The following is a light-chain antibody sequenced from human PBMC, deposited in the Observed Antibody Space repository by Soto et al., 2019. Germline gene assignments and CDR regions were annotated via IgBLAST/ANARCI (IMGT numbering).Light chain of an antibody. CDR2: AAS. V-gene: IGKV1-12*01. Sequence: DIQMTQSPSSLSASVGARVTITCLASQDISKNLAWYQQIPGKAPKLLIFAASTLQSGVPSRFSASGSGTYFILTVGGLQPEDAAVYYCQQRSNWPLTFGGGTKVDIK. J-gene: IGKJ4*01. CDR1: QDISKN. CDR3: QQRSNWPLT.